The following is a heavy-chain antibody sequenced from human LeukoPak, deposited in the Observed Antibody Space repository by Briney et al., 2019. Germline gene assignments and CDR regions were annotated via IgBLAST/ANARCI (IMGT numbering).Heavy chain of an antibody. CDR1: GYTFTSYG. CDR3: ATQHSGSYYFDY. J-gene: IGHJ4*02. V-gene: IGHV1-18*01. CDR2: ISAYNGNT. D-gene: IGHD1-26*01. Sequence: ASEKVSCKASGYTFTSYGISWVRQAPGQGLEWMGWISAYNGNTNYAQKLQGRVTMTTDTSTSTAYMELRSLRSDDTAVYYCATQHSGSYYFDYWGQGTLVTVSS.